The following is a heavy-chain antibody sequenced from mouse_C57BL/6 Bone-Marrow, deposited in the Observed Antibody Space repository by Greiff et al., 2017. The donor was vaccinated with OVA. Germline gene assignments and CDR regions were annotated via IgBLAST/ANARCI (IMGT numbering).Heavy chain of an antibody. CDR3: ARLGNLYFDY. V-gene: IGHV1-69*01. CDR2: IDPSDSYT. J-gene: IGHJ2*01. CDR1: GYTFTSYW. D-gene: IGHD4-1*01. Sequence: VQLQQPGAELVMPGASVKLSCKASGYTFTSYWMHWVKQRPGQGLEWIGEIDPSDSYTNYNQKFKGKSTLTVDKSSSTAYMQLSSLTSEDSAVYYCARLGNLYFDYWGQGTTLTVSS.